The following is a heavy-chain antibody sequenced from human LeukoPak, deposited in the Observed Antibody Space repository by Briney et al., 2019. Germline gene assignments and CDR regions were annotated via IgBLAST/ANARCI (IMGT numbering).Heavy chain of an antibody. CDR1: GGSISNYY. Sequence: PSETLSLTCTISGGSISNYYWSWIRQPPGKGLEWIGYISYSGITNYSPSLKSRVTISKDTSKSQFSLKLRSLTAADTAVYYCTRLLRGVSPFDYWGQGTLVTVSS. V-gene: IGHV4-59*08. J-gene: IGHJ4*02. CDR2: ISYSGIT. D-gene: IGHD3-10*01. CDR3: TRLLRGVSPFDY.